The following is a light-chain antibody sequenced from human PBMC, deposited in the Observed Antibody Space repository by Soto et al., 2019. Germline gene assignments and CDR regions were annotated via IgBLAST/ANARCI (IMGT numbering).Light chain of an antibody. Sequence: EIVLTQSPATLSLSPGERATLSCRASQSVSSYLAWYQQKPGQAPRLLIYDASNRATGIPARFSGSGSGTDFTRTISSLEPDDFAVYYSQQRSDWPSTFGGGTKVQIK. J-gene: IGKJ4*01. V-gene: IGKV3-11*01. CDR3: QQRSDWPST. CDR1: QSVSSY. CDR2: DAS.